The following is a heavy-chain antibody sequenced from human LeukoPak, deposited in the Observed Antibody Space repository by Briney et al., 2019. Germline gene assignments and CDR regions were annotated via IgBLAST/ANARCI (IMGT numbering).Heavy chain of an antibody. CDR1: GYTFTIYG. Sequence: ASVKVSCKASGYTFTIYGISWVRQAPGQGLEWMGWISAYNGNTNYAQKLQGRVTMTTDTSTSTAYMELRSLRSDDTAVYYCARGRKPFSGTAIYSGNWFDPWGQGTLVTVSS. J-gene: IGHJ5*02. CDR3: ARGRKPFSGTAIYSGNWFDP. CDR2: ISAYNGNT. D-gene: IGHD3-10*02. V-gene: IGHV1-18*01.